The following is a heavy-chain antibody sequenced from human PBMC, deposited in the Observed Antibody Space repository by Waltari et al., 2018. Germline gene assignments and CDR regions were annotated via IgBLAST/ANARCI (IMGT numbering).Heavy chain of an antibody. J-gene: IGHJ6*02. CDR1: GFTVSNNY. CDR2: IYSGGNT. CDR3: ARDGNGGGV. Sequence: EVQLVESGGGLVQPGGSLCLHCAASGFTVSNNYMKWIRQAPGKGLEWVSRIYSGGNTYYADSVKGRFTISRDNSKNTLYLQMNSLRAEDSAVYYCARDGNGGGVWGRGTTVTVSS. V-gene: IGHV3-66*01. D-gene: IGHD3-16*01.